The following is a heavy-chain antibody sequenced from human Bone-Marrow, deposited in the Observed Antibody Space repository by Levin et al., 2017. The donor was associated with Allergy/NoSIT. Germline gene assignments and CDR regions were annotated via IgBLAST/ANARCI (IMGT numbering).Heavy chain of an antibody. CDR3: ARDGQGHSSSPY. V-gene: IGHV3-66*01. D-gene: IGHD6-6*01. CDR2: IYSGGST. CDR1: GFSVSNNF. Sequence: LSLTCAASGFSVSNNFLNWVRQVPGKGLEWVSLIYSGGSTHYADSVKGRFTISRDNSRNTLYLQMNSLRVADTAVYYCARDGQGHSSSPYWGQGTLVTVSS. J-gene: IGHJ4*02.